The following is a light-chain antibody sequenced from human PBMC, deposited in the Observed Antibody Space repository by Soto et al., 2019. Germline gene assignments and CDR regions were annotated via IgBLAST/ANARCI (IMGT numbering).Light chain of an antibody. CDR3: QQYDNYPLT. V-gene: IGKV1-5*01. J-gene: IGKJ4*01. Sequence: IEMTQSPSTLSASVGDRVTITCRASQSINNWFAWYQQKPGKAPKFLIYDASNLESGVPSRFSGSASGTEFTLTISSLQPDDFATYYCQQYDNYPLTFAGGTKVDI. CDR2: DAS. CDR1: QSINNW.